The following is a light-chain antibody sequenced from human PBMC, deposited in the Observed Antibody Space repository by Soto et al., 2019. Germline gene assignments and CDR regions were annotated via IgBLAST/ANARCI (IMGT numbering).Light chain of an antibody. CDR1: SSGVGGYNY. V-gene: IGLV2-14*03. CDR3: ISYTSSSPYV. CDR2: DVS. Sequence: QSALTQPASVSGSPGQSITISCTGTSSGVGGYNYVSWYQHHPGKAPKLIIFDVSNRPSGISNRFSGSKSGNTASLTISGLQAEDEADYYCISYTSSSPYVFGTGTKVTVL. J-gene: IGLJ1*01.